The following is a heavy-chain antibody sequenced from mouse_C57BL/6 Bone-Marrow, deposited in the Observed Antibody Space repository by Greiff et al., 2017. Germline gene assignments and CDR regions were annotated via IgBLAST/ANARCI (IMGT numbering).Heavy chain of an antibody. V-gene: IGHV1-52*01. Sequence: QVHVKQPGAELVRPGSSVKLSCKASGYTFTSYWMHWVKQRPIQGLEWIGNIDPSDSETHYNQKFKDKATLTVDKSSSTAYMQLSSLTSEDSAVYYCARGGYDYAWFAYWGQGTLVTVSA. CDR2: IDPSDSET. CDR1: GYTFTSYW. CDR3: ARGGYDYAWFAY. J-gene: IGHJ3*01. D-gene: IGHD2-4*01.